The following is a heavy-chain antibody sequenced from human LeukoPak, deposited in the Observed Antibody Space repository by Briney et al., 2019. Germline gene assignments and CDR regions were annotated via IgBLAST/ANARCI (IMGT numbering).Heavy chain of an antibody. Sequence: GESLKISSKGSGYSFTSYWIGWVRQMPGKGLEWMGIIYPGDSDTRYSPSFQGQVTISADKSISTAYLQWSSLKASDTAMYYCARQSSSYGILTGYSTNNWFDPWGQGTLVTVSS. CDR3: ARQSSSYGILTGYSTNNWFDP. CDR1: GYSFTSYW. J-gene: IGHJ5*02. V-gene: IGHV5-51*01. D-gene: IGHD3-9*01. CDR2: IYPGDSDT.